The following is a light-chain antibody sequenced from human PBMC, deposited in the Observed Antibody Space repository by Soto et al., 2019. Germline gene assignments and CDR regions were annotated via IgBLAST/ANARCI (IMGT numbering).Light chain of an antibody. V-gene: IGLV2-23*02. J-gene: IGLJ2*01. CDR2: EVS. CDR3: CSYAGSRAVV. CDR1: SSDVGSYNL. Sequence: QSVLTQPASVSGSPGQSITISCTGTSSDVGSYNLVSWYQQHPGKAPKLMIYEVSKRPSGVSNRFSGSKSGNTASLTLSGLQAEDEADYYCCSYAGSRAVVFGGGTKVTVL.